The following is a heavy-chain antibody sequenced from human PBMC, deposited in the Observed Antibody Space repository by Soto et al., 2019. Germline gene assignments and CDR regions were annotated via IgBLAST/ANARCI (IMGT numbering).Heavy chain of an antibody. V-gene: IGHV3-21*01. Sequence: PGGSLRLSCAASGFTFSSYSINLVRQAPGKGLEWVSSISSSSSYIYYADSVKGRFTISRDNAKNSLYMQMNSLRAEDTAVYYCARDLIIITHFPPGAFDIWGQGTMVTVSS. CDR1: GFTFSSYS. CDR3: ARDLIIITHFPPGAFDI. D-gene: IGHD3-22*01. J-gene: IGHJ3*02. CDR2: ISSSSSYI.